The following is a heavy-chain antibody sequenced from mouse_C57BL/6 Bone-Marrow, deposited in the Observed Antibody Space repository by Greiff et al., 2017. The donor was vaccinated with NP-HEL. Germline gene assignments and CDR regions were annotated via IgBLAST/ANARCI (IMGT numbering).Heavy chain of an antibody. J-gene: IGHJ4*01. CDR2: IYPRSGNT. CDR1: GYTFTSYG. D-gene: IGHD1-1*02. Sequence: QVQLKQSGAELARPGASVKLSCTASGYTFTSYGISWVKQRTGQGLEWIGEIYPRSGNTYYNEKFKGKATLTADKSSSTAYMELRSLTSEDSAVYFGARSIDYGTMDYWGQGTSVTVSS. CDR3: ARSIDYGTMDY. V-gene: IGHV1-81*01.